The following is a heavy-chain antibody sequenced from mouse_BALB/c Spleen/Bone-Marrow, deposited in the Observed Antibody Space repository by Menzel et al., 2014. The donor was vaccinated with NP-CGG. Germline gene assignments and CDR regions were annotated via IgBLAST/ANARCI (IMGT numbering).Heavy chain of an antibody. CDR1: GYTFTSYV. CDR3: ARPGGNYVLYAMDY. Sequence: QLVESGPELVKPGASVKMSCKASGYTFTSYVMHWVKQKPGQGLEWIGYINPYNDGTKYNEKFKGKATLTSDKSSSTAYMELSSLTSEDSAVYYCARPGGNYVLYAMDYWGQGTSVTVSS. J-gene: IGHJ4*01. V-gene: IGHV1-14*01. CDR2: INPYNDGT. D-gene: IGHD2-1*01.